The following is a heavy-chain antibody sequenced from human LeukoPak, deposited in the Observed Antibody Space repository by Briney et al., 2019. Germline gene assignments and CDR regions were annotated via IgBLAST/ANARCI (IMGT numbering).Heavy chain of an antibody. CDR1: GLTFSSYA. Sequence: GGSLRLSCAASGLTFSSYAMSWVRQAPGKGLEWVSAISGSGGSTYYADSVKGRFTISRDNSKNTLYLQMNSLRAEDTAVYYCAKVRGVGYYDFWSGYSTGPFDYWGQGTLVTVSS. J-gene: IGHJ4*02. CDR3: AKVRGVGYYDFWSGYSTGPFDY. CDR2: ISGSGGST. D-gene: IGHD3-3*01. V-gene: IGHV3-23*01.